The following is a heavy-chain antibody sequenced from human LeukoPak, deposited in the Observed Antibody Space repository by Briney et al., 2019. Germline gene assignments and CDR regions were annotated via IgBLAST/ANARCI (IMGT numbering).Heavy chain of an antibody. J-gene: IGHJ4*02. CDR3: ARESILPM. CDR2: INHNGNVN. V-gene: IGHV3-7*01. Sequence: GGSLRLSCAASGFTFSSYWMNWARQAPGKGLEWVASINHNGNVNYYVDSVKGRFTISRDNAKNSLYLQMNSLRAEDTAVYYCARESILPMWGQGTLVTVPS. CDR1: GFTFSSYW. D-gene: IGHD3-9*01.